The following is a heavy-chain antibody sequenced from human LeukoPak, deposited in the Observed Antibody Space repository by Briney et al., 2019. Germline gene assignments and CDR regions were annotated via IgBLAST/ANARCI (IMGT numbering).Heavy chain of an antibody. Sequence: ASVKVSFKASGYTFTGYYMHWVRQAPGQGLEWMGWINPNSGGTNYAQKFQGRVTMTRDTSISTAYMELSRPRSDDTAVYYCARVPMIVVAYPDYWGQGTLVTVSS. D-gene: IGHD3-22*01. CDR2: INPNSGGT. CDR3: ARVPMIVVAYPDY. J-gene: IGHJ4*02. V-gene: IGHV1-2*02. CDR1: GYTFTGYY.